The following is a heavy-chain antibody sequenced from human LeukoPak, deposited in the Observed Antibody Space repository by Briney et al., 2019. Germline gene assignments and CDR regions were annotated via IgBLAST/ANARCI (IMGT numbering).Heavy chain of an antibody. CDR1: RYTFTTYY. J-gene: IGHJ4*02. V-gene: IGHV1-2*02. CDR2: MNPNSGGT. Sequence: SVKASCKASRYTFTTYYMNWVRQAPGHGLECRRWMNPNSGGTNYAQKFQGRVTMTRDTSISTAYMELSRLRSDDTAVYYCAGRGYGGYDFDFWGQGTLVTVSS. D-gene: IGHD5-12*01. CDR3: AGRGYGGYDFDF.